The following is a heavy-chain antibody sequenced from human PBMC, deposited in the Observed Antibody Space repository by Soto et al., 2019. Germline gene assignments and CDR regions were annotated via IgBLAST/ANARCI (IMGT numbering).Heavy chain of an antibody. CDR1: GGSFSGYY. J-gene: IGHJ4*02. Sequence: QVQLQQWGAGLLKPSETLSLTCAVYGGSFSGYYWSWIRQPPGKGLEWIGEINHSGSTNYHPSLKSRVTISVDPSKNQFSRKPSSVSAADTAVYYCARGSSGGRGLDYWGQGTLVTVSS. CDR3: ARGSSGGRGLDY. CDR2: INHSGST. V-gene: IGHV4-34*01. D-gene: IGHD6-19*01.